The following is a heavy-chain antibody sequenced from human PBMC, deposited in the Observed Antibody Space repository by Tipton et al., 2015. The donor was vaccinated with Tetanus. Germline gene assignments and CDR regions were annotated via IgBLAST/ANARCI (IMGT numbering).Heavy chain of an antibody. D-gene: IGHD1-26*01. CDR2: ISYDGSSI. V-gene: IGHV3-74*01. CDR1: GFTFSSHW. Sequence: SLRLSCLATGFTFSSHWMHWVRQAPGKKLMWVARISYDGSSIGYADSVKGRFTISRDNPKNTLYLQMNGLRGDDTALYFCVRVIYSGSFYFDSWGQGTRVTVSS. CDR3: VRVIYSGSFYFDS. J-gene: IGHJ4*02.